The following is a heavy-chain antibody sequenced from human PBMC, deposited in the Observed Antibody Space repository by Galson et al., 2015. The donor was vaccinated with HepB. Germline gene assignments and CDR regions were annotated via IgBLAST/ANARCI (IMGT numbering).Heavy chain of an antibody. V-gene: IGHV1-3*01. Sequence: SVKVSCKASGYTFTSYAMHWVRQAPGQRLEWMGWINAGNGNTKYSQKFQGRVTITRDTSASTAYMELNSLRSEDTAVYYCARGGYYYGSGSYYGYFDYWGQGTLVTVSS. CDR3: ARGGYYYGSGSYYGYFDY. CDR2: INAGNGNT. CDR1: GYTFTSYA. D-gene: IGHD3-10*01. J-gene: IGHJ4*02.